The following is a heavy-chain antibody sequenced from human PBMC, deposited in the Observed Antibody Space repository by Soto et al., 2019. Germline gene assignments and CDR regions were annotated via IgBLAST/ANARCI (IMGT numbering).Heavy chain of an antibody. J-gene: IGHJ6*02. CDR3: AIDREPSVYHGMAV. CDR1: GFAFSDFD. V-gene: IGHV3-11*01. Sequence: QVQLVESGGGLVQPGGSLRLSCAASGFAFSDFDMSWTRQAPGKGLEWISYISGGGTTVFYADSVKGRFTISRDNAQKSLYLQMDSLTSEDTAIYYCAIDREPSVYHGMAVWGQGTTVTVSS. CDR2: ISGGGTTV.